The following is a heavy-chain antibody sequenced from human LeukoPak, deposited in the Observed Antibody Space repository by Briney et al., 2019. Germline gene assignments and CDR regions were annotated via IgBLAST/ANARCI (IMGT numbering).Heavy chain of an antibody. V-gene: IGHV3-48*02. Sequence: GGSLRLSCAASGFTLSDYSMNWVRQAPGKGLEWVSYIDGSGDTIYYADSVKGRFTISRDNAKNSLDLQVNSLRDEDTAVYYCSRRFDCWGQGTLVTVSS. CDR3: SRRFDC. CDR2: IDGSGDTI. CDR1: GFTLSDYS. J-gene: IGHJ4*02.